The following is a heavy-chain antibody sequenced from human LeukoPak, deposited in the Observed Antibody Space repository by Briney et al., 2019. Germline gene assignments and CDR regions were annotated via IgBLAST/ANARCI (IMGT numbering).Heavy chain of an antibody. CDR3: ASIDYYGSGSYLIY. CDR1: GGSISSYY. Sequence: SETLSLTCTVSGGSISSYYWSWIRQPPGKGLEWIGYIYYSGSTNYNPSLKSRVTISVDTSKNQFSLKLSSVTAADTAVYYCASIDYYGSGSYLIYWGQGTLVTVSS. CDR2: IYYSGST. J-gene: IGHJ4*02. V-gene: IGHV4-59*01. D-gene: IGHD3-10*01.